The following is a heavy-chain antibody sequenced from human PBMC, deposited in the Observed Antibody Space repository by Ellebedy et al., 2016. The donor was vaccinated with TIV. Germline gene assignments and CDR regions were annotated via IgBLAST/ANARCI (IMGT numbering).Heavy chain of an antibody. CDR1: GFTFTTYW. Sequence: GEPLKISCAASGFTFTTYWMSWVRQAPGKGLEWVANMNQVGSEKYYVDSVKGRFTISRDNAQNSLYLHMNNLRAEDTAVYYCARDPNSPGDTGYGDYWGQGVVVTVST. V-gene: IGHV3-7*03. J-gene: IGHJ4*02. CDR3: ARDPNSPGDTGYGDY. CDR2: MNQVGSEK. D-gene: IGHD5-12*01.